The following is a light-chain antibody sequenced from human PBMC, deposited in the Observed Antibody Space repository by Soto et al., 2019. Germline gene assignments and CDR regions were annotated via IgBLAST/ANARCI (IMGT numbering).Light chain of an antibody. Sequence: AIRMTQSPSSLSASTGDRVTITCRASQGISSYLAWYQQKPGKAPKLLIYGASSLQTGVPSRFSGSGSGTDFTLTISSLQPEDFATYYCQQSYNTPLTFGGGTKVDTK. J-gene: IGKJ4*01. CDR1: QGISSY. V-gene: IGKV1-8*01. CDR2: GAS. CDR3: QQSYNTPLT.